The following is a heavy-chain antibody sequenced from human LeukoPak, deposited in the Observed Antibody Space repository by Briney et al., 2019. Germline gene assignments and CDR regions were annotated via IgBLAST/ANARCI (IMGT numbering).Heavy chain of an antibody. CDR2: INQDGVEK. J-gene: IGHJ3*01. Sequence: PGGSLRLSCAAPGFTFTTYRMSWVRQAPGKGLEWVANINQDGVEKYYVASVRGRLTISRDNAKNSMYVQMNSLRAEDTAVYYCARGFDGYYGFDLWGQGTMVTVSS. CDR3: ARGFDGYYGFDL. D-gene: IGHD5-24*01. V-gene: IGHV3-7*05. CDR1: GFTFTTYR.